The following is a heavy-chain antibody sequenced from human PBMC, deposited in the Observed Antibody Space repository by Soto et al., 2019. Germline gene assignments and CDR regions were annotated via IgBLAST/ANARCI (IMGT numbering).Heavy chain of an antibody. CDR1: GGSISSGDYY. CDR3: ARSDYSTSSLDSYYMDV. V-gene: IGHV4-30-4*01. CDR2: IYYSGST. D-gene: IGHD6-6*01. Sequence: SETLSLTCTVSGGSISSGDYYWSWIRQPPGKGLEWIGYIYYSGSTYYNPSLKSRVNISVDTSNNQFSLKLNSVTAADTAVYYCARSDYSTSSLDSYYMDVWXEGTTVTVSS. J-gene: IGHJ6*03.